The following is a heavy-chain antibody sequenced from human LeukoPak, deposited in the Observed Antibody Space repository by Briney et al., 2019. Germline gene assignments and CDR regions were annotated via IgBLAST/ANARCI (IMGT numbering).Heavy chain of an antibody. V-gene: IGHV1-2*06. CDR1: GYTFTGYY. CDR3: TRESGSYHGNDY. CDR2: INPNNGAT. Sequence: ASVKVSCKASGYTFTGYYMHWVRQAPGQGLEWMGRINPNNGATNYAQKLQGRVTITGDTSISTAYMELSSLRSDDAAVYYCTRESGSYHGNDYWGQGTLVTVSS. D-gene: IGHD1-26*01. J-gene: IGHJ4*02.